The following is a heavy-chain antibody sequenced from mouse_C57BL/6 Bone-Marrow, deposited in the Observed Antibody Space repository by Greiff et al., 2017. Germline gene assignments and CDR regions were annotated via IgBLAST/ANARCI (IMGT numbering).Heavy chain of an antibody. V-gene: IGHV1-15*01. CDR1: GYTFTDYE. CDR2: IDPETGGT. J-gene: IGHJ3*01. CDR3: TRVGPMIIFAY. D-gene: IGHD2-4*01. Sequence: QVQLQQSGAELVRPGASVTLSCKASGYTFTDYEMHWVKQTPVHGLEWIGAIDPETGGTAYNQKFKGKAILTADKSSSTAYMELRSLTSEDSAVYYCTRVGPMIIFAYWGQGTLVTVSA.